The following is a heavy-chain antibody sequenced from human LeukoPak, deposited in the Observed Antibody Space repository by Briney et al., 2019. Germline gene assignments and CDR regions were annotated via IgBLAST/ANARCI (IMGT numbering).Heavy chain of an antibody. Sequence: ASVKVSCKASAYTFSGYYLHSVRQAPRQGLEWMGWIDPKNGDTKYAQKFRGRVTMTRDRSTSTAYMELSRLTSDDASVYYCARRSRDGLESFDIWGQGRMVTVSS. CDR1: AYTFSGYY. D-gene: IGHD5-24*01. CDR2: IDPKNGDT. CDR3: ARRSRDGLESFDI. J-gene: IGHJ3*02. V-gene: IGHV1-2*02.